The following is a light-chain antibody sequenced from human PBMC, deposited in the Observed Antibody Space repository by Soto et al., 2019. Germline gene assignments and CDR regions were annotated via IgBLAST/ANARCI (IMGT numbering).Light chain of an antibody. CDR2: DVS. J-gene: IGLJ2*01. V-gene: IGLV2-8*01. CDR1: SSDVGGYNY. CDR3: NSYAGSNNSV. Sequence: QSALTQPPSASGSPGQSVTISCTGTSSDVGGYNYVSWYQQHPGKAPKLMIYDVSKRPSGVPDRFSGSKSGNTASLTVSGLQAEDEADYYCNSYAGSNNSVFGGGTKLTVL.